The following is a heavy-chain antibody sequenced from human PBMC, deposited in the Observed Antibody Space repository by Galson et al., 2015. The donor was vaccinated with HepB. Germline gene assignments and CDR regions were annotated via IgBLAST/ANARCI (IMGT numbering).Heavy chain of an antibody. CDR2: ISGYNGNT. CDR3: ARDLGSSTSCYRD. Sequence: SVKVSCKASGHTFSSYGIIWVRQAPGQGLEWMGWISGYNGNTNYAQKVQGRVTLTTDTSTSTVYMELRSLRSDDTAVYYCARDLGSSTSCYRDSGQGTLVTVSS. V-gene: IGHV1-18*04. CDR1: GHTFSSYG. D-gene: IGHD2-2*01. J-gene: IGHJ4*02.